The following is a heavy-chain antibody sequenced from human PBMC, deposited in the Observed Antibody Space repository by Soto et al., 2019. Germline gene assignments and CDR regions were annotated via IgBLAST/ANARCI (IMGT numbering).Heavy chain of an antibody. D-gene: IGHD6-19*01. Sequence: GASMKVSCKASGYTFTGYYMHWVRQAPGQGLEWMGWINPDSGGTNYAQKFQGWVTMTRDTSISTAYMELSRLRSDDTAVYYCARPVAGKVNDAFAIWGQGTMVTVSS. V-gene: IGHV1-2*04. CDR3: ARPVAGKVNDAFAI. J-gene: IGHJ3*02. CDR2: INPDSGGT. CDR1: GYTFTGYY.